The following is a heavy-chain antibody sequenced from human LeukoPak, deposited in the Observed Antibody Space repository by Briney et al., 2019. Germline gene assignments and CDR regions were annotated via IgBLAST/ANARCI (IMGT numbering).Heavy chain of an antibody. V-gene: IGHV4-59*08. D-gene: IGHD5-18*01. CDR1: GGSISSYY. Sequence: PSETLSLTCTVSGGSISSYYWSWIRQPPGKGLEWIGYIYYSGSTNYNPSLKNRVTISVDTSKNQFSLKLSSVTAADTAVYYCARRGYSSLFDYWGQGTLVTVSS. CDR2: IYYSGST. J-gene: IGHJ4*02. CDR3: ARRGYSSLFDY.